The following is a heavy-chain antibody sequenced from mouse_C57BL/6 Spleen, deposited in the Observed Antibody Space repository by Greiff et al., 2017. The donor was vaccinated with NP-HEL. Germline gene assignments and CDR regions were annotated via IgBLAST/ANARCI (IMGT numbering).Heavy chain of an antibody. D-gene: IGHD2-2*01. J-gene: IGHJ4*01. CDR3: ARTPMVNYAMDY. CDR2: IDPSDSYT. CDR1: GYTFTSYW. Sequence: QVQLKQPGAELVMPGASVKLSCKASGYTFTSYWMHWVKQRPGQGLEWIGEIDPSDSYTNYNQKFKGKSTLTVDKSSSTAYMQLSSLTSEDSAVYYCARTPMVNYAMDYWGQGTSVTVSS. V-gene: IGHV1-69*01.